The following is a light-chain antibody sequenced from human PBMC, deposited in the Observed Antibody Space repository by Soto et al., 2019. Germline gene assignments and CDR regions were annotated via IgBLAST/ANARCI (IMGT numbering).Light chain of an antibody. V-gene: IGKV1-5*03. CDR3: QHWTGYSWT. Sequence: DIHMTQSHSTLSESAGDISTITCRASQSITMWLAWYQQKPGKAPNLLIYKTSSLESGVPSRFSGSGSGTEFTLTISSLQPDDFATYYCQHWTGYSWTFGQGTKVEVK. J-gene: IGKJ1*01. CDR1: QSITMW. CDR2: KTS.